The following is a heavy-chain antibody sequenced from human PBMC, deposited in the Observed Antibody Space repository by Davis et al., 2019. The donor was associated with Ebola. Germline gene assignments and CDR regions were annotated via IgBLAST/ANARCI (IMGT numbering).Heavy chain of an antibody. CDR2: IYSGGSK. CDR1: GFAVSTSY. CDR3: AKDLISGSYLGFGFLDAFDI. Sequence: PGGSLRPPFSTLGFAVSTSYMSWVRRAAGELLEWVSVIYSGGSKYYADSVKGRFTISRDNAKNSLYLQMNSLRAEDTALYYCAKDLISGSYLGFGFLDAFDIWGQGTMVTVSS. J-gene: IGHJ3*02. D-gene: IGHD1-26*01. V-gene: IGHV3-53*05.